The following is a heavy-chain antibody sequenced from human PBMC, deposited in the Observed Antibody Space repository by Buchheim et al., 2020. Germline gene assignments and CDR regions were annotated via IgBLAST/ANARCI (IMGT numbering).Heavy chain of an antibody. CDR3: ATFDQTAAIYGGGYFDY. J-gene: IGHJ4*02. V-gene: IGHV1-46*01. Sequence: QVQLVQSGAEVKKPGASVKVSCKASGYTFTSYYMHWVRQAPGQGLEWMGIINPSGGSTSYAQKFQGRVTMTRDTSTSTVYMELSSLRSEDTAVYYCATFDQTAAIYGGGYFDYWGQGTL. D-gene: IGHD2-2*02. CDR1: GYTFTSYY. CDR2: INPSGGST.